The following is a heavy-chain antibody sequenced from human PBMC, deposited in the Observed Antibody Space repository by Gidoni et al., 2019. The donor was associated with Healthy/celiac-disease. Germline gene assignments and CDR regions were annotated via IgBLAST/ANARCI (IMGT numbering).Heavy chain of an antibody. V-gene: IGHV3-23*04. J-gene: IGHJ4*02. CDR3: AKEVLGVVAATD. Sequence: VQLVESGGGLVQPGGSLRLVCAASGFTFNNYAMTWVRQAPVKGLEWVSAISVSGTSTHYADSVKGRFTISRDNAKNTLYLQMNSLRAEDTAVYYCAKEVLGVVAATDWGQGTLVTVSS. CDR2: ISVSGTST. CDR1: GFTFNNYA. D-gene: IGHD2-15*01.